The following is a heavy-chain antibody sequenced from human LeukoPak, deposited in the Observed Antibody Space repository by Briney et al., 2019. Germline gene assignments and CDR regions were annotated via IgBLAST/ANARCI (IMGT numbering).Heavy chain of an antibody. CDR1: GYTFTSYA. CDR3: ARESITMVRGVETNWFDP. CDR2: INTNTGNP. J-gene: IGHJ5*02. Sequence: GASVKVSCKASGYTFTSYAMNWVRQAPGQGLEWMGWINTNTGNPTYAQGFTGRFVLSLDTSVSTAYLQISSLKAEDTAVYYCARESITMVRGVETNWFDPWGQGTLVTVSS. D-gene: IGHD3-10*01. V-gene: IGHV7-4-1*02.